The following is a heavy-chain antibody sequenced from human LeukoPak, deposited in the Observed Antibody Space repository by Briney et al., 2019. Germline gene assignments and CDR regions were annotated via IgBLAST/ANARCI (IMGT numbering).Heavy chain of an antibody. J-gene: IGHJ4*02. CDR2: ISSSSGTI. Sequence: GGSLRLSCAVSGFTFSNYNMNWVRQAPGKGLDWVSYISSSSGTIYYADSVKGRFTISRDNAKNSLYLQMSSLRAEDTAVYYCARETTGIDYWGQGTLVTVPS. CDR1: GFTFSNYN. D-gene: IGHD4-17*01. V-gene: IGHV3-48*01. CDR3: ARETTGIDY.